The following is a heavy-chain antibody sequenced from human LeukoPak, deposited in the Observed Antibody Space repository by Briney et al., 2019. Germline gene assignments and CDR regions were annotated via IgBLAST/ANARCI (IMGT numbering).Heavy chain of an antibody. CDR2: IYHSGGS. CDR1: GYSISNDYY. CDR3: AKAGTTGIHHWFDP. V-gene: IGHV4-38-2*01. Sequence: PSETLSLTCVVSGYSISNDYYWGWIQQPPGKEREWSGNIYHSGGSYYNPSLKSRVTILVDTSKNQFSLKLSSVTAADTAVYYCAKAGTTGIHHWFDPWGQGNLVTVSS. J-gene: IGHJ5*02. D-gene: IGHD1-1*01.